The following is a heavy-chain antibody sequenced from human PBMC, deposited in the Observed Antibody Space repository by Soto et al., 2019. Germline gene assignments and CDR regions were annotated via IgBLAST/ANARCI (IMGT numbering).Heavy chain of an antibody. V-gene: IGHV4-59*12. J-gene: IGHJ4*02. Sequence: SETLSLTCTVSGGSISSYYWSWIRQPPGKGLEWIGYIYYSGSTYYNPSLKSRVTISTDTSKNQLSLKLSSVTAADTAVYYCARDGYYYGSFDYWGQGTLVTVSS. CDR2: IYYSGST. CDR3: ARDGYYYGSFDY. CDR1: GGSISSYY. D-gene: IGHD5-18*01.